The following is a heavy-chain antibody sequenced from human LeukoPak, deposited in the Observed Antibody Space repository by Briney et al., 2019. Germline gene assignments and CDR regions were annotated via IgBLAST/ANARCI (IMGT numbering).Heavy chain of an antibody. CDR1: GFTFSSYS. Sequence: NPGGSLRLSCAASGFTFSSYSMNWVRQAPGKGLEWVSYISGSSSTIYYADSVKGRFTVSRDDAKSSLDLQMNSLRADDTAVYYCASGYSSGWYVYWGQGTLVTVSS. V-gene: IGHV3-48*04. CDR2: ISGSSSTI. J-gene: IGHJ4*02. D-gene: IGHD6-19*01. CDR3: ASGYSSGWYVY.